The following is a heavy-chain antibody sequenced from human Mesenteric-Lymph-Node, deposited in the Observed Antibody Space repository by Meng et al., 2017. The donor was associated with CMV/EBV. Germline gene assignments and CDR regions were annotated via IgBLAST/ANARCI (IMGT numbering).Heavy chain of an antibody. CDR3: ARGGQGGSGGFDY. Sequence: GESLKISCAASGFTFSDYGMNWVRQAPGKGLEWVSSVSSNSHYVHYADSVKGRFTISRDNAKNSLYLQVDSLRAEDTALYYCARGGQGGSGGFDYWGQGTLVTVSS. V-gene: IGHV3-21*01. CDR2: VSSNSHYV. J-gene: IGHJ4*02. D-gene: IGHD3-10*01. CDR1: GFTFSDYG.